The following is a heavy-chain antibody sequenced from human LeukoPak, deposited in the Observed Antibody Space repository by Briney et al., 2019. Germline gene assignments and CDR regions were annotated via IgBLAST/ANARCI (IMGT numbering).Heavy chain of an antibody. CDR2: IWYDGCNK. D-gene: IGHD5-18*01. J-gene: IGHJ4*02. Sequence: GRSLRLSCAAPGFTFSSYGMHWLREAPGKGLEGVAVIWYDGCNKYYADPVKGRFAISRDNSKNRLDLQMNSLRAEDTAVYYCAREGGRYSCGYDPLDYWGQGTLVTVSS. V-gene: IGHV3-33*01. CDR3: AREGGRYSCGYDPLDY. CDR1: GFTFSSYG.